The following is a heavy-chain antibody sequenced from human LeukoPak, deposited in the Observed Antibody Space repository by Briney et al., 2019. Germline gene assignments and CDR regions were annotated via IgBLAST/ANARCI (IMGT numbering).Heavy chain of an antibody. V-gene: IGHV4-39*01. Sequence: PSETLSLTCAVSGGAISSSGYYWGWIRQPPGKGLEWIGSISYSGSTYYNPSLKSRVTTSVDTSKNQFSLKLSSVTAADTAVYYCARSGGSYGSYGFHIWGQGTLVIASS. CDR3: ARSGGSYGSYGFHI. CDR2: ISYSGST. D-gene: IGHD1-26*01. J-gene: IGHJ3*02. CDR1: GGAISSSGYY.